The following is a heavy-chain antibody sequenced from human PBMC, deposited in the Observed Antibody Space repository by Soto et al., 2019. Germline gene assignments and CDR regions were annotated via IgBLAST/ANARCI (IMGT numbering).Heavy chain of an antibody. CDR2: IESGNSHI. Sequence: GGSLRLSCAASGFTLSSYSMNWVRQAPGKGLVWVSPIESGNSHIAYGDSVKGRFSISRDNANNMLYLQMNSLRVEDTAVYYCAREGASLFWGQGTPVTVSS. V-gene: IGHV3-21*01. CDR1: GFTLSSYS. J-gene: IGHJ4*02. CDR3: AREGASLF.